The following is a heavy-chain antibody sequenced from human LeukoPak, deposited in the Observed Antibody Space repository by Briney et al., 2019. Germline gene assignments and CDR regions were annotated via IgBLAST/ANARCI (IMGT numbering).Heavy chain of an antibody. CDR1: GYTFTSYG. Sequence: GASVKVSCKASGYTFTSYGISWVRQAPGQGLEWMGWISAYNGNTNYAQKLQGRVTMTTDTSTSTAYMELRSLRSDDTAVYYCARGESSVWYGKVWFDPWGQGTLVTVSS. V-gene: IGHV1-18*01. J-gene: IGHJ5*02. D-gene: IGHD6-19*01. CDR2: ISAYNGNT. CDR3: ARGESSVWYGKVWFDP.